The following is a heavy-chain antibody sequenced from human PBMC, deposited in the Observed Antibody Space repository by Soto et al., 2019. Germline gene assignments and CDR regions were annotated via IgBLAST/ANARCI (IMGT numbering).Heavy chain of an antibody. D-gene: IGHD5-18*01. CDR1: GGSVSSDDHY. J-gene: IGHJ4*02. CDR2: IFYSGSA. V-gene: IGHV4-30-4*01. CDR3: ARSTYSYGFSS. Sequence: SETLSLTCTVSGGSVSSDDHYWNWIRQAPGKGLEWIGYIFYSGSAYYNPSFQRRVTISVDTSNNQFSLKMNSVTAADTAVYYCARSTYSYGFSSRGQGTLVTSPQ.